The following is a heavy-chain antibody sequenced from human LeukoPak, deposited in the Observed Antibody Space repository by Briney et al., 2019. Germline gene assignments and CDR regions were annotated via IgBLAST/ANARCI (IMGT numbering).Heavy chain of an antibody. Sequence: GESLKISCKASGYSFTSYWISWVRQMPGKGLEWMGRIDPSDSYTNYSPSFQGHVTISADKSISTAYLQWSSLKASDTAMYYCARHVEMATIGLDYWGQGTLVTVSS. CDR2: IDPSDSYT. CDR3: ARHVEMATIGLDY. CDR1: GYSFTSYW. D-gene: IGHD5-24*01. J-gene: IGHJ4*02. V-gene: IGHV5-10-1*01.